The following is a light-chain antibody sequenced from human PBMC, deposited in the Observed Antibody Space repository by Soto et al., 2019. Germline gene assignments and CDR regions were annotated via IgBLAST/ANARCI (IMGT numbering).Light chain of an antibody. Sequence: QSVLTQPRSVSGSPGQSVTISCSGTSSDVGGYEYVSWYQQHPGKAPTLIIYHVAQRPSGVPDRFSASKSGTTASLTISGLQAEDEADYYCSSYAGSNNYVFGTGTKLTVL. CDR1: SSDVGGYEY. CDR2: HVA. V-gene: IGLV2-11*01. J-gene: IGLJ1*01. CDR3: SSYAGSNNYV.